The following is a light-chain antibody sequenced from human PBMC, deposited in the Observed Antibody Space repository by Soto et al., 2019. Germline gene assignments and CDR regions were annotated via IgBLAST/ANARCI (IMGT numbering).Light chain of an antibody. J-gene: IGKJ3*01. CDR2: DAS. CDR1: QSVSSY. V-gene: IGKV3-11*01. CDR3: QHRGNWPPLFT. Sequence: EIVLTQSPATLSLSPGERATLTCMASQSVSSYLAWYQQKPGQAPRLLIYDASNRSTGIPARFSGSGSGTDFTLAISSLEPEDFAVYYCQHRGNWPPLFTFGPGTKLDI.